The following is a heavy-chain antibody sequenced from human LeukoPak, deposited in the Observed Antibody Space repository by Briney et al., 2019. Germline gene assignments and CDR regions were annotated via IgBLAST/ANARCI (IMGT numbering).Heavy chain of an antibody. Sequence: PGGSLRLSCKASGYTFTAYYLHWVRQAPGQGLEWMGWMNPNSGDTNYAQKFQGRVTMTRDTSITTAYMELSGLTSDDTAMYYCARDRMGDCATTSCYLAFWGQGALVTVSS. D-gene: IGHD2-2*01. CDR3: ARDRMGDCATTSCYLAF. CDR1: GYTFTAYY. CDR2: MNPNSGDT. J-gene: IGHJ4*02. V-gene: IGHV1-2*02.